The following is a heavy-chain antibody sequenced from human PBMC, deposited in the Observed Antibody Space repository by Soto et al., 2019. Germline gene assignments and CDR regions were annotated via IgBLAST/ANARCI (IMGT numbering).Heavy chain of an antibody. D-gene: IGHD6-19*01. CDR1: GFTFSSYD. CDR3: ARVKSSGWYFFDY. CDR2: IGSAGDT. V-gene: IGHV3-13*01. Sequence: EVQLVESGGGLVQPGGSLRLSCAASGFTFSSYDMHWVRQATGKGLEWVSAIGSAGDTYYPGSVKGRLTISRENAKNSLYLQMNSLRAEDTAVYYCARVKSSGWYFFDYWGQGTLVTVSS. J-gene: IGHJ4*02.